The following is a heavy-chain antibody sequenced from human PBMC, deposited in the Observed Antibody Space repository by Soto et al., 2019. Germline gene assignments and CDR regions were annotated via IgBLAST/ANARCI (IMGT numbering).Heavy chain of an antibody. J-gene: IGHJ5*02. CDR3: ARLVVVVAGHQANWFDP. Sequence: ASLKVSCKSSGYPFTSYAIHWVRQAPGQRLEWMGWINAGNGNTKYSQKFQGRVTITRDTSASTAYMELSSLRSEDTAVYYCARLVVVVAGHQANWFDPWGQGTLVTVSS. CDR1: GYPFTSYA. D-gene: IGHD2-15*01. V-gene: IGHV1-3*01. CDR2: INAGNGNT.